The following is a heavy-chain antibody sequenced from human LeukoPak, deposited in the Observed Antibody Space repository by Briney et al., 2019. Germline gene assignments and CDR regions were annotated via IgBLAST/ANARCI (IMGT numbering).Heavy chain of an antibody. Sequence: TLSLTCTVSGGSISSGDYYWVWIAQHTGKALEWIGYIYYSGNPYYNASLKSRVTISVDTSKNQFSLKLSSVTAADTAVYYCARAVILWFGELLSPHWFDPWGQGNLVTVSS. D-gene: IGHD3-10*01. CDR2: IYYSGNP. CDR3: ARAVILWFGELLSPHWFDP. CDR1: GGSISSGDYY. J-gene: IGHJ5*02. V-gene: IGHV4-31*03.